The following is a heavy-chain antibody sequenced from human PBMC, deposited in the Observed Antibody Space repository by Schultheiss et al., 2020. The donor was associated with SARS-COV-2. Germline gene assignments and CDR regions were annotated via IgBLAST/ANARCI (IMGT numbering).Heavy chain of an antibody. CDR3: ARGMGPLHLYDMDV. J-gene: IGHJ6*02. CDR2: ISSGSSYI. V-gene: IGHV3-21*01. CDR1: GFTFSSYS. D-gene: IGHD1-26*01. Sequence: GGSLRLSCAASGFTFSSYSMNWVRQAPRKGLEWVSSISSGSSYIYYADSVKGRFTISRDNAKNSLYLQMNSLRAEDTALYYCARGMGPLHLYDMDVWGQGTTVTVS.